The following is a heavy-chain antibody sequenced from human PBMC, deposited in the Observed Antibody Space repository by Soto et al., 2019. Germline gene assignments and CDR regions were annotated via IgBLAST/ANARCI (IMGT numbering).Heavy chain of an antibody. CDR1: GGSFSGYY. CDR3: ARGGGDSSHENWFDP. CDR2: INHSGST. Sequence: SETLSLTCAVYGGSFSGYYWSWIRQPPGKGLEWIGEINHSGSTNYNPSLKSRVTISVDTSKNQFSLKLSSVTAADTAVYYCARGGGDSSHENWFDPWGQGTLVTVSS. V-gene: IGHV4-34*01. D-gene: IGHD6-13*01. J-gene: IGHJ5*02.